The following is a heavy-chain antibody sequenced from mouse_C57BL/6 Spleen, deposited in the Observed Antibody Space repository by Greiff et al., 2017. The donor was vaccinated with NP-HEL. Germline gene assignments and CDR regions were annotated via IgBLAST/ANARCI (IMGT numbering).Heavy chain of an antibody. Sequence: VQLQQSGAELVKPGASVKISCKASGYAFSSYWVNWVKQRPGKGLEWIGQIYPGDGDTNYNGKFKGKATLTADKSSSTAYMQLSSLTSEDSAVYFCARSELGRDYWGQGTTLTVSS. D-gene: IGHD4-1*01. CDR3: ARSELGRDY. V-gene: IGHV1-80*01. CDR1: GYAFSSYW. J-gene: IGHJ2*01. CDR2: IYPGDGDT.